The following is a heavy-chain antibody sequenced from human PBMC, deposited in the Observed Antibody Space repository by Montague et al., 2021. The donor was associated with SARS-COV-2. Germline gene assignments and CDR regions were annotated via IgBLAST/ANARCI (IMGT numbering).Heavy chain of an antibody. CDR1: GGSLSSYY. V-gene: IGHV4-59*01. CDR3: ARGSKWSHYFDY. D-gene: IGHD2-15*01. J-gene: IGHJ4*02. CDR2: VYYNGNT. Sequence: SETLSLTCNVSGGSLSSYYWSWIRQPPGKGLEWIGYVYYNGNTNXNPSLKSRIILSVDTSKNHFSLKVSSVTATDTAVYYCARGSKWSHYFDYRGQGTLVTVSS.